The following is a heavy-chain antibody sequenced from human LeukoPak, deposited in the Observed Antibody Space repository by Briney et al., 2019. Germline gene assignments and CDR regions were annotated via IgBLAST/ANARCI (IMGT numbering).Heavy chain of an antibody. CDR2: IYSGGST. V-gene: IGHV3-53*01. CDR3: AKGPARSIAAAGTEEGYFQH. Sequence: PGGSLRLSCAASGFTVSSNYMSWVRQAPGKGLEWVSVIYSGGSTYYADSVKGRFTISRDNSKNTLYLQMNSLRAEDTAVYYCAKGPARSIAAAGTEEGYFQHWGQGTLVTVSS. J-gene: IGHJ1*01. D-gene: IGHD6-13*01. CDR1: GFTVSSNY.